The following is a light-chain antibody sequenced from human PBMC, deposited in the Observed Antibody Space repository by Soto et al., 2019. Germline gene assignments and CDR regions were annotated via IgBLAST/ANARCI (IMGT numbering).Light chain of an antibody. CDR2: KAS. V-gene: IGKV1-5*03. Sequence: DIQMTQSPSTLSASVGDRVTITCRASQSISSWLAWYQQKPGKAPNLLIYKASTLESGVPSRFSGSELGKKFPPTISTLQLDDLATNNCQQYNSYWTFGKGTKVEIK. CDR3: QQYNSYWT. J-gene: IGKJ1*01. CDR1: QSISSW.